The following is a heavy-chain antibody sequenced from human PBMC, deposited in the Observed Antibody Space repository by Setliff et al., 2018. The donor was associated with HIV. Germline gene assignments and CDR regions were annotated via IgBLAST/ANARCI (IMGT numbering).Heavy chain of an antibody. CDR1: GGSISSGGYS. CDR2: IYHSGST. CDR3: ASGDPQEGGYWDAFDI. J-gene: IGHJ3*02. V-gene: IGHV4-30-2*01. D-gene: IGHD5-12*01. Sequence: SETLSLTCAVSGGSISSGGYSWSWIRQPPGKGLGWIGYIYHSGSTYYNPSLKSRVTISVDRSKNQFSLKLSSVTAADTAVYYCASGDPQEGGYWDAFDIWGQGTMGTVSS.